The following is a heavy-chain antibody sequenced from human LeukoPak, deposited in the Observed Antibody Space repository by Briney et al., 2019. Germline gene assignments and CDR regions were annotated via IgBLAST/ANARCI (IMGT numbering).Heavy chain of an antibody. CDR1: GFTFTDQP. V-gene: IGHV3-48*01. CDR3: AKDRANWAIDG. D-gene: IGHD7-27*01. J-gene: IGHJ4*02. CDR2: IGGGRGAT. Sequence: PGGSLRLSCVASGFTFTDQPMKWVTQAPGKGLEWVSYIGGGRGATFYADSVKGRFTISRDDARKSIYLQMSSLRVEDTAIYYCAKDRANWAIDGWGQGTQVTVSS.